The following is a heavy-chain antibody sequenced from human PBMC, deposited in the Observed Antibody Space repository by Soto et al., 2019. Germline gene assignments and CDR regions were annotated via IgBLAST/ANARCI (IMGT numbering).Heavy chain of an antibody. J-gene: IGHJ4*02. V-gene: IGHV3-23*01. D-gene: IGHD3-16*01. CDR1: GFTFSNYA. CDR3: AKAYFVWSSEQPYYFDY. CDR2: ISGSGGRS. Sequence: EVQLLDSGGGLVQPGGSLRLSCAASGFTFSNYAMTWVRQGPGKGLEWVSGISGSGGRSYYADSVKGLCTISRDNSKSTLYLQINSLRAEDTAVYYCAKAYFVWSSEQPYYFDYWGQGTLVTVSS.